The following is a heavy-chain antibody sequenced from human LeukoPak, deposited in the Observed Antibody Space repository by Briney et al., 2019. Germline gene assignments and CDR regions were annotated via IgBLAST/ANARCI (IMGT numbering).Heavy chain of an antibody. Sequence: GASLRLSCAASGSTFSSYAMSWVRQAPGKGLEWVSAISGSGGSTYYADSVKGRFTISRDNSKNTLYLQMNSLRAEDTAVYYCAKSARITIFGVVIIDYWGQGTLVTVSS. D-gene: IGHD3-3*01. CDR3: AKSARITIFGVVIIDY. CDR1: GSTFSSYA. V-gene: IGHV3-23*01. CDR2: ISGSGGST. J-gene: IGHJ4*02.